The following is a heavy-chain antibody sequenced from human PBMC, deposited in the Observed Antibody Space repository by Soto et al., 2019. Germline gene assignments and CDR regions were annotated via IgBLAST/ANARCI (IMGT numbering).Heavy chain of an antibody. CDR1: GFTFSTYS. J-gene: IGHJ4*02. D-gene: IGHD1-7*01. Sequence: GGSLRLSCAASGFTFSTYSLNWVRQAPGKGLEWVSSISSDSSYIYYADSVKGRFTISRDNAKDSLYLQMNSLRAEDTAVYYCTRKLTGTNPLDYWGQGTLVTVS. V-gene: IGHV3-21*01. CDR2: ISSDSSYI. CDR3: TRKLTGTNPLDY.